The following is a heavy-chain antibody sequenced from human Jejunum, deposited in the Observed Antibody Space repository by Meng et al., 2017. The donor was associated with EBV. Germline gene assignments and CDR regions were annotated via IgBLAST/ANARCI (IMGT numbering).Heavy chain of an antibody. J-gene: IGHJ4*02. CDR2: YYNSGST. D-gene: IGHD1-26*01. CDR1: GGSISSSSYY. Sequence: QLQVKESGPGLVKPSESLSLTCTVSGGSISSSSYYWGWIRQPPGKGLEWIGTYYNSGSTYYNPSLKSRVTISVDTSKNQFSLKLISVTAADTAAYYCARQGPSGRTFDYWGQGTLVTVSS. V-gene: IGHV4-39*01. CDR3: ARQGPSGRTFDY.